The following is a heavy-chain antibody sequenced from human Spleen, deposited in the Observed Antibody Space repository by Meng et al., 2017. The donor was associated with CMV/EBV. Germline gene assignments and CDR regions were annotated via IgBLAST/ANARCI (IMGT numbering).Heavy chain of an antibody. CDR1: GYTFTSYG. CDR2: ISAYNGNT. J-gene: IGHJ6*02. D-gene: IGHD2-15*01. CDR3: ARQCSGGSCYSDPPPYYYYGMDV. Sequence: ASVKVSCKASGYTFTSYGISWVRQAPGQGLEWMGWISAYNGNTNYAQKLQGRVTMTTDTSTSTAYMELRSLRSDDTAVYYCARQCSGGSCYSDPPPYYYYGMDVWGQGTTVTVSS. V-gene: IGHV1-18*01.